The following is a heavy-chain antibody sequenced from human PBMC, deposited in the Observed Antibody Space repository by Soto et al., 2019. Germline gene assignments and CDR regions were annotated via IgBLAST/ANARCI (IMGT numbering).Heavy chain of an antibody. J-gene: IGHJ6*02. CDR3: ARIYYYYGMDV. CDR2: IDPSDSYT. CDR1: GCSFTSYW. V-gene: IGHV5-10-1*01. Sequence: XESLKISCKGCGCSFTSYWISWVRQMPGKGLEWMGRIDPSDSYTNYSPSFQGHVTISADKSISTAYLQWSSLKASDTAMYYCARIYYYYGMDVWGQGPTVTVSS.